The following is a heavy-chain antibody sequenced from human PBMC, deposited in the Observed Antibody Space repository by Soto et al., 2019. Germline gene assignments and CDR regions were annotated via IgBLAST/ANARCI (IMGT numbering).Heavy chain of an antibody. V-gene: IGHV3-23*01. D-gene: IGHD2-2*01. CDR3: ARYIPGVRYYGMDV. J-gene: IGHJ6*02. CDR1: GFTFSSYA. Sequence: VGSLRLSCAASGFTFSSYAMKWVRQAPGKGLEWVSLIGESGTPTYYADSVKGRFTISRDNSGNTLFLEMYSLRAEDTAVYYCARYIPGVRYYGMDVWGQGTTVTV. CDR2: IGESGTPT.